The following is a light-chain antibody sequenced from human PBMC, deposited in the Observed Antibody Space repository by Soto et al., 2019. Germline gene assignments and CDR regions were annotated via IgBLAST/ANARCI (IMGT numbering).Light chain of an antibody. CDR1: QSGSNNY. Sequence: DIELTQSPGTLSLYPGERASLXCRASQSGSNNYLAWYQQEPGQAPRLLIYCASNRDTGITERFSGSGYGKDFNITISRLEPEDLAVYDCQQYGSSGTFGQGTKVDIK. CDR2: CAS. J-gene: IGKJ1*01. V-gene: IGKV3-20*01. CDR3: QQYGSSGT.